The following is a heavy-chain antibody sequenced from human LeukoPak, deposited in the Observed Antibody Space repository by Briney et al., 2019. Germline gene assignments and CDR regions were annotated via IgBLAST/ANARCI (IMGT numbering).Heavy chain of an antibody. CDR3: ARAGSGYPPYYFDY. CDR2: INHSGST. CDR1: GGSFSGYY. Sequence: PSETLSLTCAVYGGSFSGYYWSWIRQPPGKGLEWIGEINHSGSTNYNPSLKSRVTISVDTSKNQFSLKLSSVTAADTAVYYCARAGSGYPPYYFDYWGQGTLATVSS. J-gene: IGHJ4*02. D-gene: IGHD3-22*01. V-gene: IGHV4-34*01.